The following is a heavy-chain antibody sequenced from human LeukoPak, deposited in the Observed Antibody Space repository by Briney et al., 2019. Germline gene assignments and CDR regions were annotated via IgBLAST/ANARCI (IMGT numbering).Heavy chain of an antibody. J-gene: IGHJ4*02. CDR3: ARVGYYDILTGYFYYFDY. V-gene: IGHV4-61*01. Sequence: SETLSLTCTVSGGSVSSGSYYWSWIRQPPGKGLEWIGYIYHSGSTNYNPSLKSRVTISVDTSKNQFSLKLSSVTAADTAVYYCARVGYYDILTGYFYYFDYWGQGTLVTVSS. CDR1: GGSVSSGSYY. CDR2: IYHSGST. D-gene: IGHD3-9*01.